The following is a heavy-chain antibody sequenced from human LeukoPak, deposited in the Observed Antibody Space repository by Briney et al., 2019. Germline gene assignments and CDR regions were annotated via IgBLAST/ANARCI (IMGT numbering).Heavy chain of an antibody. CDR3: ARDQYSSGWYEGDY. J-gene: IGHJ4*02. CDR2: INPNSGGT. CDR1: GYTFTGYY. V-gene: IGHV1-2*02. Sequence: ASVKVSCKASGYTFTGYYMHWVRQAPGHGLEWMGWINPNSGGTNYAQKFQGRVTMTRDTSISTAYMELSRLRSDDTAVYYCARDQYSSGWYEGDYWGQGTLVTVSS. D-gene: IGHD6-19*01.